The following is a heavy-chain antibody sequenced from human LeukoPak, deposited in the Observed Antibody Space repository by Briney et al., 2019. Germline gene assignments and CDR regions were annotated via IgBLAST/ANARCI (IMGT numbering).Heavy chain of an antibody. CDR2: INPNSGGT. CDR1: GYTFTSYD. D-gene: IGHD3-9*01. CDR3: ARGTPNYDILTAGGWFDP. Sequence: ASVKVSCKASGYTFTSYDINWVRQAPGQGLEWMGWINPNSGGTNYAQKFQGRVTMTRDTSISTAYMELSRLRSDDTAVYYCARGTPNYDILTAGGWFDPWGQGTLVTVSS. V-gene: IGHV1-2*02. J-gene: IGHJ5*02.